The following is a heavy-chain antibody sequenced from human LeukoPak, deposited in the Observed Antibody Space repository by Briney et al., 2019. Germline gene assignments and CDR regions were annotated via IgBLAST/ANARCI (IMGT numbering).Heavy chain of an antibody. V-gene: IGHV3-30*18. D-gene: IGHD6-19*01. CDR3: AKDYSGGLDAFDI. Sequence: PGGSLRLSCAASGFTFSSYGMHWVRQAPGKGLEWVAVISYDGSNKYYADSVKGRFTISRDNSKNTLYLQMNSLRAEDTAVYYCAKDYSGGLDAFDIWGQGTMVTVSS. CDR1: GFTFSSYG. CDR2: ISYDGSNK. J-gene: IGHJ3*02.